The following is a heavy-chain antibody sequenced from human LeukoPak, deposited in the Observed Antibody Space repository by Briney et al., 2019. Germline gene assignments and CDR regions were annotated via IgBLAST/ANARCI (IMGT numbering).Heavy chain of an antibody. D-gene: IGHD2-2*01. CDR3: ARGPQYCSSTSCYRGNYYYMDV. J-gene: IGHJ6*03. Sequence: SETLSLICAVYGGSFSGYYWSWIRQPLGKGLEWIGEINHSGSTNYNPSLKSRVTISVDTSKNQFSLKLSSVTAADTAVYYCARGPQYCSSTSCYRGNYYYMDVWGKGTTVTVSS. V-gene: IGHV4-34*01. CDR2: INHSGST. CDR1: GGSFSGYY.